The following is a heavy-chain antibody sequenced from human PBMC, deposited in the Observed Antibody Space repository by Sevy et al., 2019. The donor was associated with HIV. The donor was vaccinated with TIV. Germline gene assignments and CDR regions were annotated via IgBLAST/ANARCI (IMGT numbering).Heavy chain of an antibody. V-gene: IGHV1-2*06. CDR1: GYRFSDYN. CDR2: INPNSGVT. Sequence: GASVKVSCKATGYRFSDYNMHWVRQAPGQGLEWMALINPNSGVTIYAQKFRGRVSLTRDTSMSTAYMELSALTSDDTAVYYCVREDNNAPRTLLSFDIWGQGTMVTVS. D-gene: IGHD1-20*01. CDR3: VREDNNAPRTLLSFDI. J-gene: IGHJ3*02.